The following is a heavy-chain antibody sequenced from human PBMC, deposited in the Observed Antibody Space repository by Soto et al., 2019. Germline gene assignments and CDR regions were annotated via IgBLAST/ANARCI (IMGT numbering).Heavy chain of an antibody. CDR3: ARALGFGIFDY. J-gene: IGHJ4*02. CDR1: GFTFSSYS. D-gene: IGHD3-16*01. Sequence: EVQLVESGGGLVQPGGSLRLSCAASGFTFSSYSMNWVRQAPGKGLEWVSYVSSSSTTIYYADSVKGRFTISRDNAKHSLYLQMNCLRDEDTAVYYCARALGFGIFDYWGQGTLVAVSS. CDR2: VSSSSTTI. V-gene: IGHV3-48*02.